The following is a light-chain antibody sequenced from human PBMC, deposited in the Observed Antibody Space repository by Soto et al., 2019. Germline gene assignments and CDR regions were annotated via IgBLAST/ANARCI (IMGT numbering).Light chain of an antibody. Sequence: QPVLTQPASVSGSPGQSITISCTGTSSDVGSYNLVSWYQHHPGKAPKLMIYEGSKRPSGVSNRFSGSKSGNTASLTISGLQAEDEADYYCCSYAGTSTYVLFGGGTKLTVL. J-gene: IGLJ2*01. CDR2: EGS. CDR3: CSYAGTSTYVL. CDR1: SSDVGSYNL. V-gene: IGLV2-23*01.